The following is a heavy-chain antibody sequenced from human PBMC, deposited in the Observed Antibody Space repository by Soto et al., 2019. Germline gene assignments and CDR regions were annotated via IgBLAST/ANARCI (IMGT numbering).Heavy chain of an antibody. CDR2: IHYSGST. CDR1: GGSISSGGYY. CDR3: ARVHSSGWYPDY. V-gene: IGHV4-31*03. J-gene: IGHJ4*02. Sequence: QVQLQESGPGLVKPSQTLSLTCTVSGGSISSGGYYWSWIRQHPGKGLEWIGYIHYSGSTYYNPSLKSRVTISVDTSKNQFSLNLSSLTAADTAVYYCARVHSSGWYPDYWGQGTLVTVSS. D-gene: IGHD6-19*01.